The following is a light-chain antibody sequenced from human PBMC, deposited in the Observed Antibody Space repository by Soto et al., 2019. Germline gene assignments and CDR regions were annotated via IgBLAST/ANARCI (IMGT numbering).Light chain of an antibody. CDR1: SSNIGSNT. J-gene: IGLJ3*02. CDR3: AAWDESLKGRGV. Sequence: QSVLTQPPSASGTPGQRVTISCSGSSSNIGSNTVNWYQQLPGTAPKLLIYSNNQRPSGVPDRFSGSRSGTSASLAIRGLQSEDEGDYYCAAWDESLKGRGVFGGGTKLTVL. CDR2: SNN. V-gene: IGLV1-44*01.